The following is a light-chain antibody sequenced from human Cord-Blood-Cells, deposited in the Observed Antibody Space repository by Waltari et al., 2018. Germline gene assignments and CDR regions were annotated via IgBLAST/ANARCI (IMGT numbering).Light chain of an antibody. V-gene: IGKV1-39*01. CDR3: QQSYSTPIT. Sequence: DIQMTQSQSSLSASVGDRVTITCRASQSISSYLNWYQQKPGKAHKLLIYAASSLQSGVPSRFSGSGSGTDFTLTISSLQPEDFATYYCQQSYSTPITFGQGTRLEIK. CDR1: QSISSY. CDR2: AAS. J-gene: IGKJ5*01.